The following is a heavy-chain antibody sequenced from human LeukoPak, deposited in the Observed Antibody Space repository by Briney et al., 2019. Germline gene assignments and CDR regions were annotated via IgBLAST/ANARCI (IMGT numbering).Heavy chain of an antibody. CDR2: IIPIFGTA. D-gene: IGHD3-22*01. CDR1: GYTFTSYD. Sequence: SVKVSCKASGYTFTSYDINWVRQATGQGLEWMGGIIPIFGTANYAQKFQGRVTITADESTSTAYMELSSLRSEDTAVYYCARGPSRYYDSSGYSAAPFDYWGQGTLVTVSS. J-gene: IGHJ4*02. CDR3: ARGPSRYYDSSGYSAAPFDY. V-gene: IGHV1-69*13.